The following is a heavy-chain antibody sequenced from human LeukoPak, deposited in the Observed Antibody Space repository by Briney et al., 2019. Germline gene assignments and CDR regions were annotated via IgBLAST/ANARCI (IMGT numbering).Heavy chain of an antibody. CDR2: IIPIFGTA. V-gene: IGHV1-69*13. CDR1: GGTFSSYA. J-gene: IGHJ4*02. CDR3: AREPDYDILTGYLDY. Sequence: ASVKVSCKASGGTFSSYAISWVRQAPGQGLEWMGGIIPIFGTANYAQKFQGRVTITADESTSTAYMELSSLRSEDTAVFYCAREPDYDILTGYLDYWGQGTLVTVSS. D-gene: IGHD3-9*01.